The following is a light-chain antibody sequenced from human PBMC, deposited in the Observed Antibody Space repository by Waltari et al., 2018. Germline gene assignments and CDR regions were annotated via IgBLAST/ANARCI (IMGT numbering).Light chain of an antibody. CDR1: SSDVGSYNI. J-gene: IGLJ3*02. Sequence: QSALTQAASVSGSPGQSITISCTGTSSDVGSYNIVSWYQQHPGKAPKLIISEVTKRPSGVSNRFSGSKSGNTASLTISGLQAEDEADYFCSSYGSINTWLFGGGTK. V-gene: IGLV2-23*02. CDR3: SSYGSINTWL. CDR2: EVT.